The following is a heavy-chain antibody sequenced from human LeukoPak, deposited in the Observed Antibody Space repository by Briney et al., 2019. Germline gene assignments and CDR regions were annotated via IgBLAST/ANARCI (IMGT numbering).Heavy chain of an antibody. CDR3: ARSSSSDAFDI. V-gene: IGHV3-11*01. Sequence: KSGGSLRLSCAASGFTFSDYYMSWIRQAPGKGLEWVSYISSSGSTIYYADSVKGRFTISRDNAKNSLYLQMNSLRAEDTVVYYCARSSSSDAFDIWGQGTMVTVSS. D-gene: IGHD6-13*01. J-gene: IGHJ3*02. CDR2: ISSSGSTI. CDR1: GFTFSDYY.